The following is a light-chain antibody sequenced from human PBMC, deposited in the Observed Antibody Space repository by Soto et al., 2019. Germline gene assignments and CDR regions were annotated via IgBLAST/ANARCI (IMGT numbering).Light chain of an antibody. V-gene: IGKV4-1*01. CDR1: QSVLYSSNNKNY. J-gene: IGKJ5*01. Sequence: DIVMTQSPDSLAVSLGERATINCKSSQSVLYSSNNKNYLAWYQQKPGQPPKLLIYWASTRESGVPDRFSGSGSGTDFTLTISSLQAEDVAVCYCQQYYSTLITFGQGTRLEIK. CDR2: WAS. CDR3: QQYYSTLIT.